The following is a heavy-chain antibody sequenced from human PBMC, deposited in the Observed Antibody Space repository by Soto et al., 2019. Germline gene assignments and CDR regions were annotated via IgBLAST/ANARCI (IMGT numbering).Heavy chain of an antibody. CDR1: GYTFTGYY. D-gene: IGHD5-12*01. Sequence: ASVKVSCKASGYTFTGYYMHWVRQAPGQGLEWMGWINPNSGGTNYAQKFQGRVTMTRDTSISTAYMELSRLGSDDTAVYYCARRIRDGYNYFFDYWGQGTLVTVSS. V-gene: IGHV1-2*02. CDR3: ARRIRDGYNYFFDY. CDR2: INPNSGGT. J-gene: IGHJ4*02.